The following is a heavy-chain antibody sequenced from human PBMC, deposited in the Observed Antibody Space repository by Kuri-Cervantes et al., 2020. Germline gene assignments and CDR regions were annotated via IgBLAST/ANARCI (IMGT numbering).Heavy chain of an antibody. V-gene: IGHV3-21*04. Sequence: GESLKISCAASGFTFSSYSMNWVRQAPGKGLEWVSSISSSSSYTYYADSVKGRFTISRDNAKNSLYLQMNSLRADDTAVCYCARGCSSRSCFYYFDQWGQGTLVTVSS. D-gene: IGHD2-2*01. CDR2: ISSSSSYT. J-gene: IGHJ4*02. CDR3: ARGCSSRSCFYYFDQ. CDR1: GFTFSSYS.